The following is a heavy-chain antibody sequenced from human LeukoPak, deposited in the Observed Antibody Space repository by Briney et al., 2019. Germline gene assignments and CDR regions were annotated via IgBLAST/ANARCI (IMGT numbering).Heavy chain of an antibody. CDR2: IGGRDGST. J-gene: IGHJ4*02. CDR1: GFTFSSYG. D-gene: IGHD3-9*01. Sequence: GGSLRLSCAASGFTFSSYGMSWVRQAPGKGLEWVSAIGGRDGSTYYADSVKGRFTISRDNSKNTLYLQMNSLRAEDTAVYYCAKEGDFYDILTDYWGQGTLVTVSS. V-gene: IGHV3-23*01. CDR3: AKEGDFYDILTDY.